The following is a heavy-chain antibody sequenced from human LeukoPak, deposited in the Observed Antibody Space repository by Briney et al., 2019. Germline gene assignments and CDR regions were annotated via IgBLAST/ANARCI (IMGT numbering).Heavy chain of an antibody. CDR2: IYYSGST. J-gene: IGHJ4*02. CDR1: GGSIRSGDYY. D-gene: IGHD3-22*01. CDR3: ARGENYYYSSGYYFDS. V-gene: IGHV4-30-4*08. Sequence: SQTLSLTCTVSGGSIRSGDYYWSWTRQPPGKGLEWIGYIYYSGSTYYNPSFKSRFTISVDTSKNRFSLRLTSVTAADTAVCYCARGENYYYSSGYYFDSWGQGTLVTVSS.